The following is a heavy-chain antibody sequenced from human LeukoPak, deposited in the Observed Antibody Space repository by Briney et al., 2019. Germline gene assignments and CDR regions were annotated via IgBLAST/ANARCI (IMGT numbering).Heavy chain of an antibody. CDR1: GFTFSSYW. CDR2: IKQDGSEK. D-gene: IGHD3-10*01. CDR3: ARSITMVRGVIRTYYYYYYMDV. V-gene: IGHV3-7*01. J-gene: IGHJ6*03. Sequence: GGSLRLSCAASGFTFSSYWMSWVRQAPGKGLEWVANIKQDGSEKYYVDSVKGRFTISRDNAKNSLYLQMNSLRAEDTAVYYCARSITMVRGVIRTYYYYYYMDVWGKGTTVTISS.